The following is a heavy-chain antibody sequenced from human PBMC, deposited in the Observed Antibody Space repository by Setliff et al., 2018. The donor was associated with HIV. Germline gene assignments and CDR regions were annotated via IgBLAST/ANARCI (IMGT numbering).Heavy chain of an antibody. Sequence: SETLSLTCTVSGASISSHNYYWGWVRQPPGKGLEWIGNILSGGKIYYNPSLRSRLTMSVDTSKNQFSLKLTSLTAADTAVYYCARPTSGWSGGSRFDPWGQGTLVTVSS. V-gene: IGHV4-39*01. J-gene: IGHJ5*02. CDR3: ARPTSGWSGGSRFDP. D-gene: IGHD6-19*01. CDR1: GASISSHNYY. CDR2: ILSGGKI.